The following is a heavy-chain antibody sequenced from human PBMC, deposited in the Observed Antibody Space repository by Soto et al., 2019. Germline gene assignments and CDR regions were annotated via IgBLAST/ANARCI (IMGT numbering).Heavy chain of an antibody. V-gene: IGHV3-33*01. Sequence: QVQLVESGGGVVQPGRSLRLSCAASGFTFSNYGMDWVRQAPGKGLEWAAVIWYDGSNKYYADSVKGRFTISRDDSKNTLYLQMNSLRAEDTAVYYCARDVIGSVAGDYWGQGTLVTVSS. D-gene: IGHD6-19*01. CDR2: IWYDGSNK. J-gene: IGHJ4*02. CDR3: ARDVIGSVAGDY. CDR1: GFTFSNYG.